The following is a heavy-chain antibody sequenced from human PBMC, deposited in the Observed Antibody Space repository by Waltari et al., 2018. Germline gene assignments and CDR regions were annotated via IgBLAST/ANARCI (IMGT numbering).Heavy chain of an antibody. CDR3: ARDSRYCSSTSCYRGHYYYYGMDV. CDR2: IYYSGST. J-gene: IGHJ6*02. V-gene: IGHV4-59*01. Sequence: QPPGKGLEWIGYIYYSGSTNYNPSLKSRVTISVDTSKNQFSLKLSSVTAADTAVYYCARDSRYCSSTSCYRGHYYYYGMDVWGQGTTVTVSS. D-gene: IGHD2-2*02.